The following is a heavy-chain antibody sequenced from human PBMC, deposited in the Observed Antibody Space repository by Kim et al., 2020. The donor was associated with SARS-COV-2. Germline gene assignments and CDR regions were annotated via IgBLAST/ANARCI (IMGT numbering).Heavy chain of an antibody. Sequence: SVKVSCKASGFTFTSSAVQWVRQARGQRLEWIGWIVVGSGNTNYAQKFQERVTITRDMSTSTAYMQLSSLRSEDTAVYYCAALLSRSGSYHENWGQGTLVTVSS. CDR2: IVVGSGNT. V-gene: IGHV1-58*01. CDR3: AALLSRSGSYHEN. J-gene: IGHJ4*02. CDR1: GFTFTSSA. D-gene: IGHD1-26*01.